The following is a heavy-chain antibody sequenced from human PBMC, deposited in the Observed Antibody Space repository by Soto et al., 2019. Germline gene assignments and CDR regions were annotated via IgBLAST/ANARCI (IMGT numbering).Heavy chain of an antibody. J-gene: IGHJ4*02. CDR2: IWSDGNNK. Sequence: GGSLRLSCAASGFTFSNYNVHWVRQAPGKGLEWVAIIWSDGNNKYYADSVKGRFTISRDNSKNTLYLQMNSLRAEDTAVYYCARDIYGTGGPFDYWGQGTLVTVS. CDR3: ARDIYGTGGPFDY. CDR1: GFTFSNYN. D-gene: IGHD3-10*01. V-gene: IGHV3-33*01.